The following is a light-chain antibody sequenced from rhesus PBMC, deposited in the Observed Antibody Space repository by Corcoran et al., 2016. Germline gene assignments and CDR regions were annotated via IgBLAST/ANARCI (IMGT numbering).Light chain of an antibody. Sequence: DIQMTQSPSALSASVGDRVTISCRASQNIYSDLAWYQQTPGKAPKHLIYAASSLQTGIHSRFSGRGSGTDFTLTIISLQPEESAAYYGQHYYDNPRTFGQGTKVEIK. CDR2: AAS. CDR3: QHYYDNPRT. V-gene: IGKV1S12*01. J-gene: IGKJ1*01. CDR1: QNIYSD.